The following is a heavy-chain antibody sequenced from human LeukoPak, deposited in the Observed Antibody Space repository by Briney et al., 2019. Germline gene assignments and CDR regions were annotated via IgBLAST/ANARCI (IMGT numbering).Heavy chain of an antibody. CDR1: GFTFDDYG. D-gene: IGHD3-22*01. V-gene: IGHV3-20*04. CDR2: IKWNGGST. Sequence: GGSLRLSCAASGFTFDDYGMSWVRQAPGKGLEWVSSIKWNGGSTGYADSVKGRFTISRDNAKNSLYLQMNSLRAEDTAVYYCETVNYYDSSGYVDVWGKGTTVTISS. J-gene: IGHJ6*04. CDR3: ETVNYYDSSGYVDV.